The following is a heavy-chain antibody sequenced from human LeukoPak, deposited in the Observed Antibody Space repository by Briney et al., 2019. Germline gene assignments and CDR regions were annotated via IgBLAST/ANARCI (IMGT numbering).Heavy chain of an antibody. V-gene: IGHV3-7*01. CDR2: IKDFGSEK. CDR1: GFTFSNYW. CDR3: ERTRVVVTAYFDY. Sequence: GGSLRLSCAASGFTFSNYWMSWVRQAPGKGLEWVANIKDFGSEKYYVDSVKGRFTISRDNAKNSLYLQMNSLRAEDTALYYCERTRVVVTAYFDYWGQGTLVTVSS. J-gene: IGHJ4*02. D-gene: IGHD2-21*02.